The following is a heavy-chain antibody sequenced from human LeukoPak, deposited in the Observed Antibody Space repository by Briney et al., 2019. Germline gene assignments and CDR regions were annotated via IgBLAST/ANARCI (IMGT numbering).Heavy chain of an antibody. CDR2: IKEDGSEK. CDR1: GFTFSNYW. J-gene: IGHJ4*02. Sequence: GGSLRLSCAASGFTFSNYWMTWVRQAPGKGLEWVANIKEDGSEKYYVDSVKGRFTISKDNTQNSLYLQMNSLRVEDTAVYYCARDETRRFDYWGRGTLVTVSS. CDR3: ARDETRRFDY. V-gene: IGHV3-7*01.